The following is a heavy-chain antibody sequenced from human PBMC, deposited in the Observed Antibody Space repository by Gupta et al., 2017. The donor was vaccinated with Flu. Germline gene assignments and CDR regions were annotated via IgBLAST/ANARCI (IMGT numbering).Heavy chain of an antibody. Sequence: VHLVESGGGSVQPGGSLRLSCAASGFEFSDYWMQWVRQAPGQGLVWVSRIYKDGTTTYADSVRGRFTISRDNAKSTLYLQMSSLRADDXAXYFCARXGNWPGGCFHFENWGQGVLVNVSS. V-gene: IGHV3-74*03. CDR1: GFEFSDYW. J-gene: IGHJ4*02. CDR3: ARXGNWPGGCFHFEN. CDR2: IYKDGTT. D-gene: IGHD2-8*02.